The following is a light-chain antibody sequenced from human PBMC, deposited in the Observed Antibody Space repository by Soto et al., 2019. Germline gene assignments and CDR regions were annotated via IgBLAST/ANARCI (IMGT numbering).Light chain of an antibody. CDR1: SSDVGGYNY. CDR2: EVS. J-gene: IGLJ2*01. CDR3: SSYAGSNNLP. V-gene: IGLV2-8*01. Sequence: QSALTQPASVSGSPGQSITISCTGTSSDVGGYNYVSWYQQHPGKAPKLMIYEVSKRPSGVPDRFSGSKSGNTASLTVSGLQAEDEADYYCSSYAGSNNLPFGGGTKVTVL.